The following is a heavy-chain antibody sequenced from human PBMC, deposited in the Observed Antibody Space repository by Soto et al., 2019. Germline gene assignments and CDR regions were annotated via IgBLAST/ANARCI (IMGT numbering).Heavy chain of an antibody. V-gene: IGHV3-49*05. D-gene: IGHD3-16*01. CDR1: GFTFGDYA. Sequence: KPGGSLRLSCTASGFTFGDYAMSWFRQAPGKGLEWVGFIRSKAYGGTTEYAASVKGRFTISRDDSKSIAYLQMNSLKTEGTAVYYCTRGSDTWAFDIWGQGTMVTVSS. J-gene: IGHJ3*02. CDR2: IRSKAYGGTT. CDR3: TRGSDTWAFDI.